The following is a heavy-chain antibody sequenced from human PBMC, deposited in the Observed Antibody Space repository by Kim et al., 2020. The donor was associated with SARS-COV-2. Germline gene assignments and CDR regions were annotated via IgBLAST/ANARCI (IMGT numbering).Heavy chain of an antibody. V-gene: IGHV1-58*01. J-gene: IGHJ3*02. CDR3: AAADQWLVRDVFDI. Sequence: YGRKFQDRVTITRDMSTNPAYMELSTLRSDDTAVYYCAAADQWLVRDVFDIWGQGTMVSVSS. D-gene: IGHD6-19*01.